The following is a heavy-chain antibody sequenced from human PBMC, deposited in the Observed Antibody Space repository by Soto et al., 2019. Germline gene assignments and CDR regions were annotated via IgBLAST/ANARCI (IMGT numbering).Heavy chain of an antibody. CDR2: IYHSGST. J-gene: IGHJ4*02. CDR1: GGSISSSNW. V-gene: IGHV4-4*03. D-gene: IGHD6-13*01. CDR3: AAAGILGYYFDY. Sequence: PETLSLTCAVSGGSISSSNWWSWVRQPPGKGLEWIGEIYHSGSTNYNPSLKSRVTISVDKSKNQFSLKLSSVTAADTAVYYCAAAGILGYYFDYWGQGTLVTVSS.